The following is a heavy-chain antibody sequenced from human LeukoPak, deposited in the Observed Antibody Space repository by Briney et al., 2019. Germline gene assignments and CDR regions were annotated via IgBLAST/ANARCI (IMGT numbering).Heavy chain of an antibody. CDR1: GFTVSSNY. J-gene: IGHJ3*02. V-gene: IGHV3-66*01. CDR2: MYSGGST. Sequence: PGGSLRLSCAASGFTVSSNYMSWVRQAPGKGLAWVSVMYSGGSTYYADSGKGGFTICRDNSKNTRCLQMNSLRAEDTAVYYCARDRERYCSAGSCYDFPVDAFDIWGQGTMVTVSS. D-gene: IGHD2-15*01. CDR3: ARDRERYCSAGSCYDFPVDAFDI.